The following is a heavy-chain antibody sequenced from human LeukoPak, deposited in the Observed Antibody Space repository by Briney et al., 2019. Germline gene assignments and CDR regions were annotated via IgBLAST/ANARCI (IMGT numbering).Heavy chain of an antibody. CDR3: ARDRSSLGLWFGELRN. CDR1: GFTFSSFD. CDR2: ISYDGTNK. D-gene: IGHD3-10*01. J-gene: IGHJ4*02. V-gene: IGHV3-30*03. Sequence: GGSLRLSCAAPGFTFSSFDMHWVRQAPGKGLEWVAVISYDGTNKYYADSVKGRFTISRDNAKNTLYLQMNSLRAEDTAVYYCARDRSSLGLWFGELRNWGQGTLVTVSS.